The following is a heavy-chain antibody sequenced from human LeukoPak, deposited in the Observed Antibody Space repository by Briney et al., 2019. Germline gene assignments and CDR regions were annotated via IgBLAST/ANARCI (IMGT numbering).Heavy chain of an antibody. Sequence: GASVKVSCKASGYTFSIYPIHWVRQAPGQRLEWMGWINAGNGKTNYSQKFQVRVTLTRDTSASTVYMELSSLRSEDTAVYYCARGYYDLLTGHVVTYYFDYWGQGTLVTVSS. D-gene: IGHD3-9*01. CDR1: GYTFSIYP. V-gene: IGHV1-3*01. J-gene: IGHJ4*02. CDR3: ARGYYDLLTGHVVTYYFDY. CDR2: INAGNGKT.